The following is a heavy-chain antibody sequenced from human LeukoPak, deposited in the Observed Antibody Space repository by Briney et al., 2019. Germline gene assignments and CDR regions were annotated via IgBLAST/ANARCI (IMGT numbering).Heavy chain of an antibody. Sequence: HGGSLRLSCAAAGFTFDDYAMHWVRQAPGKGLEWVSLIRGDGGSKYYAYSVKGLFTNSRENSKNSLYLQMNSLRTEDTALYYCAKAYCSSTSCWDYYYYYGMDVWGQGTTVTVSS. CDR3: AKAYCSSTSCWDYYYYYGMDV. V-gene: IGHV3-43*02. CDR2: IRGDGGSK. D-gene: IGHD2-2*01. CDR1: GFTFDDYA. J-gene: IGHJ6*02.